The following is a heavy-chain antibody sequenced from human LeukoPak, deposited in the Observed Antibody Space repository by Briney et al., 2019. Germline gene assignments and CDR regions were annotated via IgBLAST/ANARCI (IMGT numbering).Heavy chain of an antibody. J-gene: IGHJ6*02. CDR3: ARDQTGDAFLEPYSYYYYYGMDV. CDR1: GFTFSRYA. CDR2: ISYDANIGSNK. D-gene: IGHD7-27*01. V-gene: IGHV3-30-3*01. Sequence: GGSLRLSCATSGFTFSRYAMHWVRQAPGKGLEWVALISYDANIGSNKYYADSVKGRFTISRDNSKNTLYLQMNSLRAEDTAVYYCARDQTGDAFLEPYSYYYYYGMDVWGQGTTVTVSS.